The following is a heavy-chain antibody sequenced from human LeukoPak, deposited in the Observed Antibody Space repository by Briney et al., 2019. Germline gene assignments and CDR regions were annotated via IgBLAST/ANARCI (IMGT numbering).Heavy chain of an antibody. CDR3: APYCSSTSCAD. V-gene: IGHV4-34*01. D-gene: IGHD2-2*01. CDR1: GGSFSGYY. Sequence: SETLSLTCAVYGGSFSGYYWSWIRQPPGKGLEWIGEINHSGSTNYNPSLKSRVTISVDTSKNQFSLKLSSVTAADTAVYYRAPYCSSTSCADWGQGTLVTVSS. J-gene: IGHJ4*02. CDR2: INHSGST.